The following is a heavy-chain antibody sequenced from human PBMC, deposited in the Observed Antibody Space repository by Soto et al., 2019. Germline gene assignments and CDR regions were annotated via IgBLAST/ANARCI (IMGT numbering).Heavy chain of an antibody. CDR3: ASGISMVRNGYYGMDV. CDR1: GGTFSSCA. V-gene: IGHV1-69*01. CDR2: IIPIFGTA. J-gene: IGHJ6*02. Sequence: QVQLVQSGAEVKKPGSSVKVSCKASGGTFSSCAISWVRQAPGQGLEWMGGIIPIFGTANYAQKFQGRVTITADESTSTAYMELSSLRSEDTAVYYCASGISMVRNGYYGMDVWGQGTTVTVSS. D-gene: IGHD3-10*01.